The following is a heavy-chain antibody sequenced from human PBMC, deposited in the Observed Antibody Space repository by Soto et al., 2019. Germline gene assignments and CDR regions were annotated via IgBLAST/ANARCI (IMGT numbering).Heavy chain of an antibody. V-gene: IGHV5-51*01. J-gene: IGHJ5*02. CDR1: GYSFSSYW. Sequence: GESLKISCKGSGYSFSSYWIGWVRQMPGKGLEWMGIIYPGDSESRYSPSFQGQVTISADKSISTAYLQWSSLKASDTAMYYCARKGGYCSSTSCTRYGFDPWGQGTLVTVYS. D-gene: IGHD2-2*01. CDR3: ARKGGYCSSTSCTRYGFDP. CDR2: IYPGDSES.